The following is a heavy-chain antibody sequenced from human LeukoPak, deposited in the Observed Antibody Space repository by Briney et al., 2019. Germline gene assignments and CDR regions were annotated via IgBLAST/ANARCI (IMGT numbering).Heavy chain of an antibody. CDR1: DDSISRDF. Sequence: PSETLSLTCTASDDSISRDFWTWIRQPPGKGLEWIGYIRYSGGTEYNPSLKSRVTISIQTSKNQFSLKLTSVTAADTAIYYCARLPDVSGWPFDYWGQVILVTVSS. V-gene: IGHV4-59*01. J-gene: IGHJ4*02. D-gene: IGHD6-19*01. CDR3: ARLPDVSGWPFDY. CDR2: IRYSGGT.